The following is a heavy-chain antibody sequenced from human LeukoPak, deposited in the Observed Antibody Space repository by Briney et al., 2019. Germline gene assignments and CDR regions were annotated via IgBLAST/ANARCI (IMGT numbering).Heavy chain of an antibody. CDR3: ATPVGSIY. CDR1: GCSFTNYW. CDR2: VWPDDSDT. Sequence: GESLKISCQTSGCSFTNYWIAWVRQRPGKGLEWMGMVWPDDSDTTYSPPFQGQVTISADKSISTTYLQWNSLKASDTAMYYCATPVGSIYWGQGTLVSVSS. D-gene: IGHD1-26*01. J-gene: IGHJ4*02. V-gene: IGHV5-51*01.